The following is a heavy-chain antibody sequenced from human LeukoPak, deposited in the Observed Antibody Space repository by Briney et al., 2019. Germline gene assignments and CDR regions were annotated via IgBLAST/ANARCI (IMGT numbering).Heavy chain of an antibody. CDR3: ARDGDGYINDAFDI. Sequence: GGSLRLSCAASGFTFSNYWMHWVRQAPGKGLEWVAIIWYDGTNKYYADSVKGRFTISRDNSKNTLYLQMNSLRAEDTAVYYCARDGDGYINDAFDIWGQGTMVTVSS. J-gene: IGHJ3*02. CDR2: IWYDGTNK. V-gene: IGHV3-33*08. D-gene: IGHD5-24*01. CDR1: GFTFSNYW.